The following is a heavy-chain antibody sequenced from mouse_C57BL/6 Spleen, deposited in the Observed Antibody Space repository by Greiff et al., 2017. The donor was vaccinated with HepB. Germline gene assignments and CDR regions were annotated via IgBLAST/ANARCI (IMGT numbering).Heavy chain of an antibody. CDR3: ARQGYSVGAWFAY. V-gene: IGHV1-26*01. CDR2: INPNNGGT. J-gene: IGHJ3*01. D-gene: IGHD3-1*01. CDR1: GYTFTDYY. Sequence: EVQLQQSGPELVKPGASVKISCKASGYTFTDYYMNWVKQSHGKSLEWIGDINPNNGGTSYNQKFKGKATLTVDKSSSTAYMELRSLTSEDSAVYYCARQGYSVGAWFAYWGQGTLVTVSA.